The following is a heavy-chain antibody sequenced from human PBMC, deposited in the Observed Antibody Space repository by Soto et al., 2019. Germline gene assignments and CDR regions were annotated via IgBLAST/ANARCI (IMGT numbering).Heavy chain of an antibody. CDR3: ARGDGTGLHSSGWSPRF. V-gene: IGHV3-21*01. Sequence: EVQLVESGGGLVKPGGSLTLSRAASGFTFSISTMNWVRQAPGKRLEWVSSISSGTTYFYYADSVKGRFSISRDNAKHSLYLQMNSLRVEDTAVYYCARGDGTGLHSSGWSPRFWGQGTLVTVSS. J-gene: IGHJ4*02. CDR1: GFTFSIST. D-gene: IGHD6-13*01. CDR2: ISSGTTYF.